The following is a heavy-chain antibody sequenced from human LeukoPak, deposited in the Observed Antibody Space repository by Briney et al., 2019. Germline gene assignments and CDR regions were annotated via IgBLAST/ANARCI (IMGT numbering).Heavy chain of an antibody. CDR2: INPNSGGT. V-gene: IGHV1-2*02. Sequence: ASVKVSCKASGYSFTDKYMHWVRQAPGQGLEWMGWINPNSGGTNYAQKFQGRVTMTTDTSMSTAYMELSRLTSDDTAVYYCARAQLRGFMIVVVTIETEFDYWGQGTLVTVSS. D-gene: IGHD3-22*01. CDR3: ARAQLRGFMIVVVTIETEFDY. J-gene: IGHJ4*02. CDR1: GYSFTDKY.